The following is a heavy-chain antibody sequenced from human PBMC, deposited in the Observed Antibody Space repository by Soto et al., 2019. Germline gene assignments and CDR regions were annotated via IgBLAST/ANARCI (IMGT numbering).Heavy chain of an antibody. CDR2: IYYSGST. J-gene: IGHJ5*02. CDR3: PRRPLVAATVTSVINWFDP. V-gene: IGHV4-39*01. D-gene: IGHD4-17*01. CDR1: GGSSSSSSSY. Sequence: QLQLQESGPGLVKPSETLSLTCTVSGGSSSSSSSYCGWIRQPPGQGLEWIGYIYYSGSTNYNQSLKCRVTTSVATSKHQFSLKLTSVSAADTDGYYCPRRPLVAATVTSVINWFDPWCQGALVTFSS.